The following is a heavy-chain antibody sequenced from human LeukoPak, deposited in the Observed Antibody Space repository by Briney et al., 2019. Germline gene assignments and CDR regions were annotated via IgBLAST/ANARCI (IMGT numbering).Heavy chain of an antibody. D-gene: IGHD3-9*01. CDR3: ARERVPYYDILTGNWYFDL. CDR1: GFTFSNYA. J-gene: IGHJ2*01. V-gene: IGHV3-23*01. Sequence: GGSLRLSCAASGFTFSNYAMSWVRQAPGKGLEWVSAISGSGDNTYYADSVKGRFTVSRDNSKNTLYLQMSSLRAEDTAVYYCARERVPYYDILTGNWYFDLWGRGTLVTVSS. CDR2: ISGSGDNT.